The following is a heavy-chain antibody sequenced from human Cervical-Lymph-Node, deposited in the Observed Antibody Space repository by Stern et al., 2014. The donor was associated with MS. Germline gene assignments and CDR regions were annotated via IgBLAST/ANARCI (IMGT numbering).Heavy chain of an antibody. D-gene: IGHD6-13*01. Sequence: VQLVESGGGLIQPGGSLRLSCAASGFSVRSNYMSWVRQAPGQGLEWVSGIFSGGSTYYADSGKGRFTISRDNSKNTVYLEMNSLRVEDTAVYYCARDVRSSWYRWFDPWGQGTLVTVSS. CDR1: GFSVRSNY. CDR2: IFSGGST. V-gene: IGHV3-53*01. J-gene: IGHJ5*02. CDR3: ARDVRSSWYRWFDP.